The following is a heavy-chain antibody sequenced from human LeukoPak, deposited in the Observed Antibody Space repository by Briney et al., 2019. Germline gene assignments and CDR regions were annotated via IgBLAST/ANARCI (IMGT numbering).Heavy chain of an antibody. CDR3: ARRPRGYSNGFEY. V-gene: IGHV4-39*01. CDR1: GGSISNSGFY. CDR2: IYYSGST. J-gene: IGHJ4*02. Sequence: SETLSLTCTVSGGSISNSGFYWGWIRQPPGKGLEWIGSIYYSGSTFYNPPLKSRVTISVDTSKNQFSLRLSSVTAADTAVYYCARRPRGYSNGFEYWGQGTLVTVSS. D-gene: IGHD5-18*01.